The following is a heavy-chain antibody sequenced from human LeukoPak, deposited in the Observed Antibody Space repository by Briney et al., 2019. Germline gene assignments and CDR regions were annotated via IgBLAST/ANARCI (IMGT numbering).Heavy chain of an antibody. CDR3: ARQSDSSGYYYLGAFDF. CDR2: IYTTGNT. CDR1: GGSISGYY. D-gene: IGHD3-22*01. Sequence: KPSETLSLTCTVSGGSISGYYWSWIRQPAGKGLEWIGRIYTTGNTNYNPSLKGRLTMSVDTSKNQFSLKLSSVTAADTAVYYCARQSDSSGYYYLGAFDFWGQGTMVTVSS. J-gene: IGHJ3*01. V-gene: IGHV4-4*07.